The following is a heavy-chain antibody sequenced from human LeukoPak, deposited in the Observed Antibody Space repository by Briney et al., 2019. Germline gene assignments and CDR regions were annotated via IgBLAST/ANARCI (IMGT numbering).Heavy chain of an antibody. Sequence: SETLSLTCTVSGGSISSGSYYWSWIRQPAGKGLEWIGRIYTSGSTNYNPSLKSRVTISVDTSKNQFSLRLSSVTAADTAVYYCARTVPRAGYSSSWHLDYWGQGTLVTVSS. CDR2: IYTSGST. CDR3: ARTVPRAGYSSSWHLDY. J-gene: IGHJ4*02. V-gene: IGHV4-61*02. CDR1: GGSISSGSYY. D-gene: IGHD6-13*01.